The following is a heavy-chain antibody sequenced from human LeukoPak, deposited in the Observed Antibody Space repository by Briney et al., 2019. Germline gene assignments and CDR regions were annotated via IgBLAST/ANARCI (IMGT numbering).Heavy chain of an antibody. CDR2: ISASGVDT. CDR1: GFPFSSYW. J-gene: IGHJ4*02. V-gene: IGHV3-23*01. CDR3: AKGSSPLGHFDY. D-gene: IGHD6-13*01. Sequence: GGSLRLSCVASGFPFSSYWMSWVRQAPGKGLEWVSGISASGVDTYYADSVKGRFTISRDNSKNTLYLQMNSLRAEDTAVYYCAKGSSPLGHFDYWGQGTLVTVSS.